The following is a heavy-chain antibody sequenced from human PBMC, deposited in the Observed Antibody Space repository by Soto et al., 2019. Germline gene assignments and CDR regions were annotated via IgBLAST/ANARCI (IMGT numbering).Heavy chain of an antibody. D-gene: IGHD2-2*02. CDR3: ARDRDCSCTNCYNAFDI. CDR2: MSSDGINN. CDR1: GFTFNTYA. V-gene: IGHV3-30-3*01. Sequence: QVQLVESGGGVVQPGGSLTVSCAASGFTFNTYAMHWVRQAPGKGLEWVAVMSSDGINNYYADSVKGRFTISRDNSKNRLYLQMSSLRAEDTAVYYCARDRDCSCTNCYNAFDIWGQGSMVTVSS. J-gene: IGHJ3*02.